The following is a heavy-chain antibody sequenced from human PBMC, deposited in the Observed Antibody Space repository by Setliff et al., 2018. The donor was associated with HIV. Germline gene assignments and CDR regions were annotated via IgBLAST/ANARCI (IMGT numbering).Heavy chain of an antibody. D-gene: IGHD3-10*01. CDR3: VCGEAYTHDDSVVSDFDF. CDR2: IYHSGST. V-gene: IGHV4-38-2*01. J-gene: IGHJ4*02. CDR1: SYSISSGYY. Sequence: SETLSLTCAVSSYSISSGYYWGWSRQPPGKGLEWIGNIYHSGSTYYNPSLKSRVTISVDTSKNQFSLRLSSVTAADTAVYYCVCGEAYTHDDSVVSDFDFWGQGTPVTVSS.